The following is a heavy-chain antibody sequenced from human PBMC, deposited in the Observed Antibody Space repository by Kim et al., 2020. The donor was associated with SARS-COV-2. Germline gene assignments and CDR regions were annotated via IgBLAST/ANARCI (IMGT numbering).Heavy chain of an antibody. CDR1: GGSMRSFTNY. J-gene: IGHJ3*02. V-gene: IGHV4-39*01. CDR3: GRVLVIRGIPPSAFDI. CDR2: IYHNGNT. D-gene: IGHD3-10*01. Sequence: SETLSLTCNVSGGSMRSFTNYWGWIRQPPGKGLEWIGSIYHNGNTFYNPSLKSRVTISVDTSENQFSLHLNSVTPPDTAVYYCGRVLVIRGIPPSAFDIWGQGITVTVSS.